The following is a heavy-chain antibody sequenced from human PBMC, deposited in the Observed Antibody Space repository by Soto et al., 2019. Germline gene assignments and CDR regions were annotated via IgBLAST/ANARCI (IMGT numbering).Heavy chain of an antibody. D-gene: IGHD2-8*01. CDR1: GFSFSSYG. V-gene: IGHV3-33*01. CDR2: IWYDGSNK. CDR3: AREGSGCMHAFEI. Sequence: GGSLRLSCAASGFSFSSYGMHWVRQAPGKGLEWVAVIWYDGSNKYYADSVKGRFTISRDNSKNTLYLLMNSLRAEDTAVYYWAREGSGCMHAFEIGCQETMVTV. J-gene: IGHJ3*02.